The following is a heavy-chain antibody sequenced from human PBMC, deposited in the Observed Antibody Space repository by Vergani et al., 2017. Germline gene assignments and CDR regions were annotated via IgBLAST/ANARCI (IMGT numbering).Heavy chain of an antibody. V-gene: IGHV4-4*03. CDR2: IYYTGTT. CDR3: ARASHCINCYSEGPNGPGYYYMDV. Sequence: QVQLQESGPGLVKPPGTLSLTCAVSGGSISGTNWWSWVRQSPGKGLEWIGTIYYTGTTYYNEAHKSRVTMSVDTSKNQFSLQLSSVTAADTAVYYCARASHCINCYSEGPNGPGYYYMDVWGKGTTVTVSS. CDR1: GGSISGTNW. J-gene: IGHJ6*03. D-gene: IGHD2-21*01.